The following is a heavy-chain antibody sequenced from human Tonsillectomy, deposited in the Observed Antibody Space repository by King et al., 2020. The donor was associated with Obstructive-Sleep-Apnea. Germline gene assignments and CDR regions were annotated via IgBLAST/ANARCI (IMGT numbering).Heavy chain of an antibody. D-gene: IGHD3-22*01. CDR2: ISYDGFNK. J-gene: IGHJ4*02. Sequence: VQLVESGGGVVQPGRSLRLSCETSGFTFSTYAIHWVRPAPGKGLEWVAVISYDGFNKHYTDSVKGRFTISRDKTKNTLYLTMNSLRADDTAVYYCARQYYYESNDWYYIENWGQGTLVTVSS. CDR3: ARQYYYESNDWYYIEN. V-gene: IGHV3-30*04. CDR1: GFTFSTYA.